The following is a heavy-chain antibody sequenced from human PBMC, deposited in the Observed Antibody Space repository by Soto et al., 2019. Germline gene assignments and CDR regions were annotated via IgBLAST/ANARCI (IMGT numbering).Heavy chain of an antibody. Sequence: GGSLRLSCVASGFTFSNYGMHWVRQVPGKGLEWVAFISDDGSNKYYADSMKGRFTMSRDNSKSTLYLQMSSLRVEDTAVYYCTKRRNVLRFLEWSSGMEVWGQGTTVTVSS. CDR3: TKRRNVLRFLEWSSGMEV. CDR1: GFTFSNYG. V-gene: IGHV3-30*18. J-gene: IGHJ6*02. D-gene: IGHD3-3*01. CDR2: ISDDGSNK.